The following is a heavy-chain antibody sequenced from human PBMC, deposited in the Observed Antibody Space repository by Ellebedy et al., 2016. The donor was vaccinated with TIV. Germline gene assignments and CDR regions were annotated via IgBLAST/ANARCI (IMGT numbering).Heavy chain of an antibody. J-gene: IGHJ6*02. D-gene: IGHD6-19*01. CDR3: ARGRPAVVGALNYGLDV. CDR2: IVHTGAT. V-gene: IGHV4-34*01. CDR1: GGSLSGYY. Sequence: MPSETLSLTCAVSGGSLSGYYWSWIRQPPGKGLERLGEIVHTGATNYNPSLKSRVSISQDTSKSQFSLQLSSVAAADTAVYYCARGRPAVVGALNYGLDVWGQGTTVTVSS.